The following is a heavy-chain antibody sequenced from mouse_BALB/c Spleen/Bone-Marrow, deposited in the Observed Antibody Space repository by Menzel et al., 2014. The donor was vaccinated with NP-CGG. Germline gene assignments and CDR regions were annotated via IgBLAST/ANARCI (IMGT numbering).Heavy chain of an antibody. J-gene: IGHJ2*01. CDR2: ILPGSDNT. V-gene: IGHV1-9*01. CDR3: ARGNPFDF. Sequence: EWIGEILPGSDNTNYNEKFKGKATFTADTSSNTAYMQLSSLTSEDSAVYYCARGNPFDFWGQGTTLTVSP.